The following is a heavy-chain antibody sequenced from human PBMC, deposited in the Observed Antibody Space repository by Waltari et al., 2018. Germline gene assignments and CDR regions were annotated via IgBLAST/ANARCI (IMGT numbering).Heavy chain of an antibody. V-gene: IGHV4-39*01. CDR2: IYKSDST. CDR1: GGSIGSIDYY. CDR3: GAAFEY. Sequence: QLQLQESGPGLVKTSETLSLTCTVSGGSIGSIDYYWGWIRQPPGKGLEWIGSIYKSDSTHYNPSLKSRVTISAETSKNQFSLKLSSVTAADTAVYYCGAAFEYWGQGTLVTVSS. D-gene: IGHD6-13*01. J-gene: IGHJ4*02.